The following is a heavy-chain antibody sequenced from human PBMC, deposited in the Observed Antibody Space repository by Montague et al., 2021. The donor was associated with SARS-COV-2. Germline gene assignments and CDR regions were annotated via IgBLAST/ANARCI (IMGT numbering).Heavy chain of an antibody. D-gene: IGHD3-22*01. CDR1: GGSISSSSYY. CDR3: ARHGKTGIARIVVVIGYFDS. J-gene: IGHJ4*02. V-gene: IGHV4-39*01. CDR2: IYYSGST. Sequence: SETLSLTCTVSGGSISSSSYYWSWIRQPPGKGLEWIGSIYYSGSTNYNPSLKSRVTISVDTSKNQFSLKLSSVTAADTAVYYCARHGKTGIARIVVVIGYFDSWGQGTLVTVSS.